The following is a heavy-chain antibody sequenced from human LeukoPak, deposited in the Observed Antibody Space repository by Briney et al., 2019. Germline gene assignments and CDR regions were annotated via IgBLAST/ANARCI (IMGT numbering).Heavy chain of an antibody. D-gene: IGHD3-22*01. CDR3: ARIDYDSSGYYHAY. CDR2: IDWDDDK. CDR1: GFSLSTSGMR. V-gene: IGHV2-70*04. J-gene: IGHJ4*02. Sequence: SGPALVKPTQTLTLTCTFSGFSLSTSGMRVSWIRQPPGKALEWLARIDWDDDKFYSTSLKTRLTISKDTSKNQEVLRMTNMDPVDTATYYCARIDYDSSGYYHAYWGQGTLVTVSS.